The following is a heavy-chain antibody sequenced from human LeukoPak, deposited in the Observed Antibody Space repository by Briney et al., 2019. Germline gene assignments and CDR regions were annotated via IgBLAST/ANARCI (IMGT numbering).Heavy chain of an antibody. V-gene: IGHV1-2*02. CDR1: GYTFTGYY. CDR3: ARGVYCSRTSCYIDY. CDR2: INPNSGGT. Sequence: EASVKVSCKASGYTFTGYYMHWVRQAPGQGLEWMGWINPNSGGTNYAQKFQGRVTMTRDTSISTVYMELSGLRSDDTAVYYCARGVYCSRTSCYIDYWGQGTLVTVSS. D-gene: IGHD2-2*02. J-gene: IGHJ4*02.